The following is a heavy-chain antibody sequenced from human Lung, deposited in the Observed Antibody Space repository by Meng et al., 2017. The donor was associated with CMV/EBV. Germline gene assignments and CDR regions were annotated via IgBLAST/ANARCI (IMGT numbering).Heavy chain of an antibody. D-gene: IGHD3-3*01. CDR1: GGSFSGYY. CDR2: INHSGST. V-gene: IGHV4-34*01. J-gene: IGHJ4*02. Sequence: SETLSLICAVYGGSFSGYYWSWIRQPPGKGLEWIGEINHSGSTNYNPSLKSRVTISVDTSKNQFSLKLSSVTAADTAVYYCARYDFWSGYVYWGKGTLVTVSS. CDR3: ARYDFWSGYVY.